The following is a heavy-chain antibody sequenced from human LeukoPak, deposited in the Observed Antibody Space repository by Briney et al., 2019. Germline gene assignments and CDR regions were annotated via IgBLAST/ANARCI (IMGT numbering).Heavy chain of an antibody. CDR2: IINSGGST. Sequence: GGSLRLSCAASVFTFSSFAMNWVPQTPGKGLEWVSTIINSGGSTYYAHSVKGRFTISRDNSKNTLYLQMISLRAEDTAVYYCSKPVHSSSGYYGGDYWGQGTLVTVSS. D-gene: IGHD3-22*01. CDR1: VFTFSSFA. V-gene: IGHV3-23*01. J-gene: IGHJ4*02. CDR3: SKPVHSSSGYYGGDY.